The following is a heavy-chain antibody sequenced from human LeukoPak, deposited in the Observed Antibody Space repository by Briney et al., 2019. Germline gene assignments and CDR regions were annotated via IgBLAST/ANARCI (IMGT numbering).Heavy chain of an antibody. D-gene: IGHD3-10*01. CDR3: ARDFENYYGSGSYFGY. Sequence: PGGSLRLSCAASGFTFSDYYMSWIRQAPGKGLEWVSCISSSGSTIYYADSVKGRFTISRDNAKNSLYLQMNSLRAEDTAVYYCARDFENYYGSGSYFGYWGQGTLVTVSS. V-gene: IGHV3-11*01. CDR1: GFTFSDYY. J-gene: IGHJ4*02. CDR2: ISSSGSTI.